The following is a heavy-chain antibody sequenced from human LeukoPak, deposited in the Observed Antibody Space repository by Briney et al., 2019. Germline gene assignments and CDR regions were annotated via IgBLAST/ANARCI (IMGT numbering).Heavy chain of an antibody. V-gene: IGHV3-48*01. J-gene: IGHJ3*02. CDR3: ARVSSSSGGAFDI. CDR2: ISSSSSTI. CDR1: GFTFSSYS. D-gene: IGHD6-6*01. Sequence: GGSLRLSCAASGFTFSSYSMNWVRQAPGKGLEWVSYISSSSSTIYYADSVKGRFTISRDNAKNSLYLQMNSLRAEDTAVYYCARVSSSSGGAFDIWGQGTMVTVSS.